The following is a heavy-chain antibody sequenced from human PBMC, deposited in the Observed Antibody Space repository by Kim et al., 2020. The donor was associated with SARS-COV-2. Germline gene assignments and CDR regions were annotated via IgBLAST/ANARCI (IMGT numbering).Heavy chain of an antibody. V-gene: IGHV5-51*01. D-gene: IGHD3-10*01. CDR3: ARVGEDGGKGFDY. Sequence: YSPSVQGQVTISAEKSISTAYLQWSSLKASDTAMYYCARVGEDGGKGFDYWGQGTLVTVSS. J-gene: IGHJ4*02.